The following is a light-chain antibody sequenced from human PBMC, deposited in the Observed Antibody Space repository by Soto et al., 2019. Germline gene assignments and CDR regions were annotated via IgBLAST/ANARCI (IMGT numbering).Light chain of an antibody. V-gene: IGLV2-14*01. J-gene: IGLJ1*01. CDR1: TSDIGTYNH. CDR3: VAYTGNSTPYV. Sequence: QSALTQPASVSASPGQSITISCSGTTSDIGTYNHVSWYQHNPGRAPQLIIYGVTNRPSGISDRFSGSKSGNTASLTISGLQADDEAEYYCVAYTGNSTPYVFGTGTKLTVL. CDR2: GVT.